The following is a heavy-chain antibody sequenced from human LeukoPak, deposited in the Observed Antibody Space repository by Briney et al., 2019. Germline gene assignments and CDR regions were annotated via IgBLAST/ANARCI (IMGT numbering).Heavy chain of an antibody. CDR1: GFTFSSYG. V-gene: IGHV3-33*06. CDR3: AKDQADYYYYYGMDV. CDR2: IWYDGSNK. J-gene: IGHJ6*02. Sequence: GGSLRLSCAASGFTFSSYGMHWVRQAPGKGLEWVAVIWYDGSNKYYADSVKGRFTISRDNSKNTLYLQMNSLRAEDTAVYYCAKDQADYYYYYGMDVWGQGTTVTVSS.